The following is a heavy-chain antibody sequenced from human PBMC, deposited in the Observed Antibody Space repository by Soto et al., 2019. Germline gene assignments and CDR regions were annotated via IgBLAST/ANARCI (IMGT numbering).Heavy chain of an antibody. D-gene: IGHD5-18*01. J-gene: IGHJ5*02. V-gene: IGHV4-59*01. CDR2: IYYSGST. CDR1: GGSISSYY. Sequence: PSETLSLTCTVSGGSISSYYWSWIQQPPGKGLEWIGYIYYSGSTNYNPSLKSRVTISVDTSKNQFSLKLSSVTAADTAVYYCAGDIAGYTAMDGLSFDPWSQGTLVTVSS. CDR3: AGDIAGYTAMDGLSFDP.